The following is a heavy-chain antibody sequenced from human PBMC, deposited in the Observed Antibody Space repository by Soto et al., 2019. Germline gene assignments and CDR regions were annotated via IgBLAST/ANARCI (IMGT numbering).Heavy chain of an antibody. CDR1: GDSISSYY. V-gene: IGHV4-59*01. D-gene: IGHD2-15*01. Sequence: QVQLQESGPGLVKASETLSLTCTVSGDSISSYYWSWIRQPPGKGLEWLGYIYYSGNTYYNPSLKSRVTISADTSKTQVSLKLSSVTAADTAVYYCARRYCSGGDCSPGWFDPWGQGTLVTVSS. J-gene: IGHJ5*02. CDR3: ARRYCSGGDCSPGWFDP. CDR2: IYYSGNT.